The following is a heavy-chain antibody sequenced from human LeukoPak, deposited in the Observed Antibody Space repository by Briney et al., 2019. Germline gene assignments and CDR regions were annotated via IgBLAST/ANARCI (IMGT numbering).Heavy chain of an antibody. Sequence: GGSLRLSCAASGFTFSSYAMSWVRQAPGKGLEWVSDINGSGGSTYYADSVKGRFTISRDNSENTVYLEMNGLRAEDTAVYYCARDNPRGSGNYGPSVYDYWGQGTLATVSS. CDR1: GFTFSSYA. D-gene: IGHD6-19*01. CDR2: INGSGGST. J-gene: IGHJ4*02. CDR3: ARDNPRGSGNYGPSVYDY. V-gene: IGHV3-23*01.